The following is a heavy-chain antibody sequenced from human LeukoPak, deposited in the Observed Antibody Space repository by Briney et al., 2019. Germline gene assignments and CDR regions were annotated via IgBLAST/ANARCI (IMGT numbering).Heavy chain of an antibody. D-gene: IGHD4-17*01. V-gene: IGHV4-59*01. Sequence: SETLSLTCTVSGGSISSYYWSWIRQPPGKGVEWIGYIYYSGSTNYNPSLKSRVTISVDTSKNQYSLKLSTVTAADTAVDYCSRTTNYRDYCDAFDIWVQGTMVTVSS. CDR3: SRTTNYRDYCDAFDI. CDR2: IYYSGST. CDR1: GGSISSYY. J-gene: IGHJ3*02.